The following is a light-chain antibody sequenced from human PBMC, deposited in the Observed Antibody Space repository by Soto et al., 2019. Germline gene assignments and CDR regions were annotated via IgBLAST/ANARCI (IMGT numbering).Light chain of an antibody. J-gene: IGKJ1*01. CDR2: GAS. CDR1: QNITDN. Sequence: DIHMTESPSSLSAPIGVIVRVKRQASQNITDNLSWYQQKPGQAPKLLIYGASKMYTGVPSRFSGSRSGTEFTLTISSLQSEDFAAYYCQQDYGGSWTFGQGTKVDIK. V-gene: IGKV1-39*01. CDR3: QQDYGGSWT.